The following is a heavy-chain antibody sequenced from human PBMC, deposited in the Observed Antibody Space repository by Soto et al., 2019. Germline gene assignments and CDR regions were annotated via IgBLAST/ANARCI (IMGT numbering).Heavy chain of an antibody. CDR3: AREGRANYYDSSGSDY. CDR1: GFTVSSNY. Sequence: GGSLRLSCAASGFTVSSNYMSWVRQAPGKGLEWVSVIYSGGSTYYADSVKGRFTISRDNSKNTLYLQMNSLRAEDTAVYYCAREGRANYYDSSGSDYWGQGTLVTVSS. CDR2: IYSGGST. D-gene: IGHD3-22*01. V-gene: IGHV3-53*01. J-gene: IGHJ4*02.